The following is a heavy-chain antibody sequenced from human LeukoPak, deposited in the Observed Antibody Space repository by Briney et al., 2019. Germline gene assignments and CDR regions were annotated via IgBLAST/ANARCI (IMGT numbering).Heavy chain of an antibody. J-gene: IGHJ6*02. CDR3: ARSRSKPQLNYYGMDV. V-gene: IGHV1-2*02. Sequence: ASVKVSCKASGYTFTGYYMHWVRQAPGQGLEWMGWINPNSGGTNYAQKFQGRVTMTRDTSISTAYMELSRLRSDDTAVYYCARSRSKPQLNYYGMDVWGQGTTVTVPS. CDR2: INPNSGGT. CDR1: GYTFTGYY. D-gene: IGHD1-1*01.